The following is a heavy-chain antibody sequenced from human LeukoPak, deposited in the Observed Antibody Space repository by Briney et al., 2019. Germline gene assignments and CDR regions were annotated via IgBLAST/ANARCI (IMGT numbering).Heavy chain of an antibody. V-gene: IGHV3-23*01. J-gene: IGHJ4*02. D-gene: IGHD3-10*02. CDR3: ANLFGTQPLLDY. CDR1: GFTFSSYA. CDR2: ISGSGGST. Sequence: GRSLRLSCAASGFTFSSYAMSWVRQAPGKGLEWVSAISGSGGSTYYADSVKGRFTISRDNSKNTLYLQMNSLRAEDTAVYYCANLFGTQPLLDYWGQGTLVTVSS.